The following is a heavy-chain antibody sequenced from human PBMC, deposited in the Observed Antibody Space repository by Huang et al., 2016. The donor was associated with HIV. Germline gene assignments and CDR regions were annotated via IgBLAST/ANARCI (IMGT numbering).Heavy chain of an antibody. Sequence: EVQLVQSGAVVTKPGESLKISCKGSGYTFNGYWIGWVRQMPGKGLEWMGIIYPGDSDTTYSPSFQGQVTISADKSISTAYLQWSGLKASDTAMYYCARQGVGDFVVEPTGLGAFDIWGQGTMVTVSS. CDR2: IYPGDSDT. J-gene: IGHJ3*02. CDR3: ARQGVGDFVVEPTGLGAFDI. V-gene: IGHV5-51*01. D-gene: IGHD2-2*01. CDR1: GYTFNGYW.